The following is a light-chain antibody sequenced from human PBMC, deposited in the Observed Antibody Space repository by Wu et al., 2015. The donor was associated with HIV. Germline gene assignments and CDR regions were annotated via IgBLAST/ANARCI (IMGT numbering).Light chain of an antibody. J-gene: IGKJ1*01. Sequence: EVVMTQSPASLSVSPGERATLSCRASQSVYMNLAWYQQKPGQAPRLLIFGASYRATGVPDRFSGSGSGREFTLIIGSMLSEDFAVYYCQQYDNWPQTFGQGTKVEI. V-gene: IGKV3-15*01. CDR1: QSVYMN. CDR3: QQYDNWPQT. CDR2: GAS.